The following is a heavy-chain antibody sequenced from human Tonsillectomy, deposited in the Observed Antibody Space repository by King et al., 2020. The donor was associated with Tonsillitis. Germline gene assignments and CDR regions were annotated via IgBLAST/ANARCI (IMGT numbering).Heavy chain of an antibody. J-gene: IGHJ4*02. CDR1: GGSINSGDHY. V-gene: IGHV4-39*01. D-gene: IGHD1-26*01. CDR3: ARYVSGSFDY. CDR2: MFSCWSI. Sequence: QLQESGPGVVKPAETLSLTCSVSGGSINSGDHYWARIRHPPGKWMGWMWYMFSCWSIFYNPSPKSRITISGGTSVNRFFLTLSSVTAADTAVYFCARYVSGSFDYWGQGALVTVSS.